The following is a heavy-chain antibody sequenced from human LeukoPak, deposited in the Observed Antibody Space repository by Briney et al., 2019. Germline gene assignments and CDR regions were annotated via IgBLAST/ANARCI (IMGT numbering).Heavy chain of an antibody. CDR3: ARFYYDSSGYRDY. CDR1: EFSFSISE. J-gene: IGHJ4*02. Sequence: GGSLRLSCAAAEFSFSISEMNWVRQAPGKGLEWVSVIYSGGSTYYADSVKGRFTISRDNSKNTLYLQMNSLRAEDTAVYYCARFYYDSSGYRDYWGQGTLVTVSS. V-gene: IGHV3-66*01. CDR2: IYSGGST. D-gene: IGHD3-22*01.